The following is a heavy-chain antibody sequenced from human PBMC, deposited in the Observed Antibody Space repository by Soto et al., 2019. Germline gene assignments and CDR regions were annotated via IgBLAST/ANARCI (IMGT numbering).Heavy chain of an antibody. D-gene: IGHD6-19*01. CDR1: GYTFTSYD. CDR2: MNPNSGNT. J-gene: IGHJ4*02. Sequence: QVQLVQSGAEVKKPGASVKVSCKASGYTFTSYDINWVRQATGQGLEWMGWMNPNSGNTGYAQKFQGRVNMDSNTDISTAYMELSSLRSEDTAVYYCARARGPSSPFDYWGQGTLVTVSS. V-gene: IGHV1-8*01. CDR3: ARARGPSSPFDY.